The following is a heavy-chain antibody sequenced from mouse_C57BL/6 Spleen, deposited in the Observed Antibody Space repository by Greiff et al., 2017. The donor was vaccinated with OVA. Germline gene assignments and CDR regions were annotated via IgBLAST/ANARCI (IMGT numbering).Heavy chain of an antibody. Sequence: EVQLQESGGGLVQPGGSLSLSCAASGFTFTDYYMSWVRQPPGKALEWLGFIRNKANGYTTEYSASVKGRFTISRDNSQSILYLQMNALRAEDSATYYCARSEDYDYFDYWGQGTTLTVSS. V-gene: IGHV7-3*01. J-gene: IGHJ2*01. CDR3: ARSEDYDYFDY. D-gene: IGHD2-4*01. CDR1: GFTFTDYY. CDR2: IRNKANGYTT.